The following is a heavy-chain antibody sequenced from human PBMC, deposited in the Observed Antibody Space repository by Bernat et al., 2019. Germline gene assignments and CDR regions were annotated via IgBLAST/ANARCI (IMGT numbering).Heavy chain of an antibody. D-gene: IGHD3-22*01. Sequence: QVQLVESGGGVVQPGRSLRLSCAASGFTFSSYGMHWVRQAPGKGLEWVAVIWYDGSNKYYADSVKGRFTISRDNSKNTLYLQMNSLRAEDTAVHYCARGKYYYDSSGYYPFDYWGQGTLVTVSS. J-gene: IGHJ4*02. CDR1: GFTFSSYG. CDR3: ARGKYYYDSSGYYPFDY. V-gene: IGHV3-33*01. CDR2: IWYDGSNK.